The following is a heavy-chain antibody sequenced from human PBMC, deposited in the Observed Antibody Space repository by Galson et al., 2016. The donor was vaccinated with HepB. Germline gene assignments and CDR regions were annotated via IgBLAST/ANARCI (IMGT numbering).Heavy chain of an antibody. D-gene: IGHD6-19*01. Sequence: SVKVSCKASGGTFRNHAFSWVRQAPGQGLEWMGGIVPDFGRPNYAQKFQGRVTVTADESTRTVYRELSRLRSDDPAVYYCATDASVASGWYVWWGQGTVVTVSS. V-gene: IGHV1-69*13. CDR1: GGTFRNHA. CDR3: ATDASVASGWYVW. J-gene: IGHJ1*01. CDR2: IVPDFGRP.